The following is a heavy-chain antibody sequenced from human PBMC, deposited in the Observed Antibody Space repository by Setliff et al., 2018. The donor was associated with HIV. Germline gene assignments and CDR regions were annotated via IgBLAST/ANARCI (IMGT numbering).Heavy chain of an antibody. J-gene: IGHJ4*02. Sequence: ETLSLTCTVSGGSISSHYCSWIRQPPGKGLEWIGSIYYSGNTYYNPSLKSRVTISVDTSKNQFSLKLSSVTAADTAVYYCARDPSGWYYFDYWGQGTLVTVSS. CDR2: IYYSGNT. D-gene: IGHD6-19*01. V-gene: IGHV4-59*05. CDR3: ARDPSGWYYFDY. CDR1: GGSISSHY.